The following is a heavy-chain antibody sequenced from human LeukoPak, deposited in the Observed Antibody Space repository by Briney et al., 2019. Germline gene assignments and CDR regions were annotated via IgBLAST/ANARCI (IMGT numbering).Heavy chain of an antibody. J-gene: IGHJ4*02. V-gene: IGHV4-30-4*01. CDR3: ARSKSYGDHGDC. Sequence: PSETLSLTCTVSGGSISSGDYYWSWIRQPPGKGLEWIGYIYYNGNTYYNPSLKSRVSISGDTSKNQFSLNLSSVTAADTAVYSCARSKSYGDHGDCWGQGTLVTVSS. D-gene: IGHD4-17*01. CDR1: GGSISSGDYY. CDR2: IYYNGNT.